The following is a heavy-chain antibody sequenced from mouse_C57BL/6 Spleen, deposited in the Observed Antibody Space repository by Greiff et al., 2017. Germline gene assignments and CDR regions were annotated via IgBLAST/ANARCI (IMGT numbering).Heavy chain of an antibody. V-gene: IGHV1-82*01. CDR1: GYAFSSSW. Sequence: QVQLKESGPELVKPGASVKISCKASGYAFSSSWMNWVKQRPGKGLEWIGRIYPGDGDTNYNGKFKGKATLTADKSSSTAYMQLSSLTSEDSAVYFCAREDYARGFAYWGQGTLVTVSA. CDR3: AREDYARGFAY. D-gene: IGHD2-4*01. CDR2: IYPGDGDT. J-gene: IGHJ3*01.